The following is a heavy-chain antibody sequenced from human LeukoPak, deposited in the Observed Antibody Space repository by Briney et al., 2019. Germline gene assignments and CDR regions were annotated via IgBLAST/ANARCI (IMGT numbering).Heavy chain of an antibody. CDR2: INPNSGGT. D-gene: IGHD3-3*01. CDR1: GYTFTGYY. J-gene: IGHJ4*02. V-gene: IGHV1-2*02. CDR3: ARGLGRITIFGVVENSFDY. Sequence: ASVTVSCKASGYTFTGYYMHWVRQAPGQGLEWMGWINPNSGGTNYAQKFQGRVTMTRDTSISTAYMELSRLRSDDTAVYYCARGLGRITIFGVVENSFDYWGQGTLVTVSS.